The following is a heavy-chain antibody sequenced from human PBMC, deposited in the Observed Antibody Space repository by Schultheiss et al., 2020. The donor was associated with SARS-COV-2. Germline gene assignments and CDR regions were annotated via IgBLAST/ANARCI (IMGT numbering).Heavy chain of an antibody. J-gene: IGHJ4*02. Sequence: GGSLRLSCAASGFTFSSYWMSWVRQAPGKGLEWVANIKQDGSEKYYVDSVKGRFTISRDNAKNTLYLQMNSLRAEDTAVYYCAKDFRQGVTALFDYWGQGTLVTVSS. CDR3: AKDFRQGVTALFDY. D-gene: IGHD2-21*02. CDR2: IKQDGSEK. V-gene: IGHV3-7*01. CDR1: GFTFSSYW.